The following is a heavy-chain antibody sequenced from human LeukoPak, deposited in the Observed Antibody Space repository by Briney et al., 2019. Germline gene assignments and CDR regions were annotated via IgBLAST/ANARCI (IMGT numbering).Heavy chain of an antibody. V-gene: IGHV1-69*05. D-gene: IGHD1-14*01. J-gene: IGHJ4*02. CDR3: ARDSSLPFHRYYYFDH. CDR1: GGTFSSYA. Sequence: SVKVSCKASGGTFSSYAISWVRQAPGQGLEWMGRIIPIFGTANYAQKFQGRVTITTDESTSTAYMELSSLRSEDTAVYYCARDSSLPFHRYYYFDHWGQGTLVTVSS. CDR2: IIPIFGTA.